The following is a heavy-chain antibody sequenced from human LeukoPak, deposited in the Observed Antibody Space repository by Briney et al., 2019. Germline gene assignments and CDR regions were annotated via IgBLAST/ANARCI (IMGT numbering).Heavy chain of an antibody. J-gene: IGHJ4*02. CDR3: ARPAYCGGNCYYFPDY. CDR1: GFTFSSYW. Sequence: PGGSLRLSCAASGFTFSSYWMSWVRQAPGKGLEWLSHISSSGTGYYTDSVKGRATISRDNAKNSLYLQMNSLRAEDTAVYYCARPAYCGGNCYYFPDYWGQGTLVTVSS. D-gene: IGHD2-21*02. CDR2: ISSSGTG. V-gene: IGHV3-48*04.